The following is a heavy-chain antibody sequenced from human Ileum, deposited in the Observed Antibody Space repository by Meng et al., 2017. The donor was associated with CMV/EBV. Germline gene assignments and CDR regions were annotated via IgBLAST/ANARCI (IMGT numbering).Heavy chain of an antibody. Sequence: QGQVRGLGAGLLKPSETLSLTCAVYGWSFSGYHWSWIRQVPGKGLEWIGEFNHYGSTNYNPSLKSRVTISVDTSKNQFSLNLSSVTAADTAVYYCASGKSNLEYWGQGTLVTVSS. CDR2: FNHYGST. V-gene: IGHV4-34*01. CDR3: ASGKSNLEY. D-gene: IGHD4-11*01. J-gene: IGHJ4*02. CDR1: GWSFSGYH.